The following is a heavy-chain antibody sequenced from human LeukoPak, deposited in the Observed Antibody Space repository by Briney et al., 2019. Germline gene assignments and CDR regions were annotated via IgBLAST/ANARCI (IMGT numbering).Heavy chain of an antibody. CDR1: GLSLSSSEMR. D-gene: IGHD3-10*01. CDR2: IDWDDDK. J-gene: IGHJ6*04. CDR3: ARIGARGRDYAMDV. V-gene: IGHV2-70*04. Sequence: SGPALVKPTQTLTLTCAFSGLSLSSSEMRVSWIRQPPGKALEWLARIDWDDDKFYSTSLKTRLTIPKDTSKNQVVLTMTNMDPVDTATYYCARIGARGRDYAMDVWGKGTTVTVSS.